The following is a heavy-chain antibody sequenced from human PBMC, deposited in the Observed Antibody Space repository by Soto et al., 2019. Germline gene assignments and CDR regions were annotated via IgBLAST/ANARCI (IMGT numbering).Heavy chain of an antibody. CDR3: ARAGGGIAAAGSVNWFDP. J-gene: IGHJ5*02. Sequence: GASVTVSCKASVGTYSSYAISWVRPAPGQGLEWMGGIIPIFGSTSYAQKFQGRVTMTRDTSTSTVYMELSSLRSEDTAVYYCARAGGGIAAAGSVNWFDPWGQGTLVTVSS. V-gene: IGHV1-69*05. CDR2: IIPIFGST. D-gene: IGHD6-13*01. CDR1: VGTYSSYA.